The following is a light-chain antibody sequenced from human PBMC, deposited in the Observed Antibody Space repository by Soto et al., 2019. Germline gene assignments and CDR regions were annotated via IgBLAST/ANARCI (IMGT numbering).Light chain of an antibody. Sequence: ELVMTQSPATPSVAPGERATLSCRASQSISTFLAWYQQKPGQAPRLLIYGASTRATGIPSRFSGSGSGTEFTLTISSLQPDDFATYYCQQYNSYSFGQGTKVDIK. J-gene: IGKJ1*01. CDR1: QSISTF. V-gene: IGKV3-15*01. CDR3: QQYNSYS. CDR2: GAS.